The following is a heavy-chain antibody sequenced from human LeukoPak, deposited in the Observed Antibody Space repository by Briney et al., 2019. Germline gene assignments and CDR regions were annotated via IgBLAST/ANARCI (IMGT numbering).Heavy chain of an antibody. V-gene: IGHV1-69*05. Sequence: SSVKVSCKASGGTFNSYAINWVRQAPGQGLEWMGRIFPIFGTANYAQKFQGRVTVTTDESTSTAYMELSSLRSEDTAVYYCARDPEGYCSGGSCQSGDPWGQGTLVTVSS. CDR2: IFPIFGTA. CDR3: ARDPEGYCSGGSCQSGDP. CDR1: GGTFNSYA. D-gene: IGHD2-15*01. J-gene: IGHJ5*02.